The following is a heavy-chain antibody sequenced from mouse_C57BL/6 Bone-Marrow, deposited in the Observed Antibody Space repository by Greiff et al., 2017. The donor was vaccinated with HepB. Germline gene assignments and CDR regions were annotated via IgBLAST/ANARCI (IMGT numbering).Heavy chain of an antibody. J-gene: IGHJ1*03. CDR1: GFTFSDYG. D-gene: IGHD1-1*01. V-gene: IGHV5-17*01. CDR2: ISSGSSTI. Sequence: EVKLVESGGGLVKPGGSLKLSCAASGFTFSDYGMHWVRQAPEKGLEWVAYISSGSSTIYYADTVKGRFTISRDNAKNTLFLQMTSLRSEDTAMYYCARYYGSYWYFDVWGTGTTVTVAS. CDR3: ARYYGSYWYFDV.